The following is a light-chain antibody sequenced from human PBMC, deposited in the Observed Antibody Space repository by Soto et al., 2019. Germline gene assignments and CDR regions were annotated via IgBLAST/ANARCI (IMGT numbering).Light chain of an antibody. V-gene: IGKV1-39*01. CDR3: QQSYNAPFN. J-gene: IGKJ3*01. Sequence: IQMTQSPSSLSASIGDTVTITCRASQTIDRYLNWFQQKSGQAPKLLMNAASTLRSGVPSRFSASGSGTDFTLTISRLQPEDYATYYCQQSYNAPFNFGPGTKVDI. CDR1: QTIDRY. CDR2: AAS.